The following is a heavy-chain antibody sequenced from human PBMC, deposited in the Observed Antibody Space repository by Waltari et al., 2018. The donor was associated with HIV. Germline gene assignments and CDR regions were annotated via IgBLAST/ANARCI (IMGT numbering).Heavy chain of an antibody. CDR2: MNPNSGNT. CDR1: GSTFSTYD. CDR3: SRGLHCTATSCLLYHGMDV. J-gene: IGHJ6*02. V-gene: IGHV1-8*01. D-gene: IGHD2-2*01. Sequence: QVQLVQSGAEVKKPGASVKVSCKASGSTFSTYDINWVRQATGQGVEWMGWMNPNSGNTGYAQKFQGRVNMTRNSSIRTAYMELSSLRSDDTAVYYCSRGLHCTATSCLLYHGMDVWGQGTAVSVSS.